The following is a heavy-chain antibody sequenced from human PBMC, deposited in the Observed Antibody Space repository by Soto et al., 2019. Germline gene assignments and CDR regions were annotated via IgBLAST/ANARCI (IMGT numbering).Heavy chain of an antibody. CDR3: AKDLGYCIGDSCSYLAYYYYGMDV. CDR2: ISYDGSNK. J-gene: IGHJ6*02. V-gene: IGHV3-30*18. D-gene: IGHD2-15*01. Sequence: GGSLRLSCAASGFTFSSYGIHWVRQAPGKGLEWVAVISYDGSNKYYADSVKGRFTISRDNSRNTLYLQMNSLGADDTAVYYCAKDLGYCIGDSCSYLAYYYYGMDVWGQGTTVTVSS. CDR1: GFTFSSYG.